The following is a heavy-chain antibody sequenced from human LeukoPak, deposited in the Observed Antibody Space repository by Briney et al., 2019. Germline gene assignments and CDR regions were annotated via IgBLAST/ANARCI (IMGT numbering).Heavy chain of an antibody. J-gene: IGHJ4*02. CDR1: GFTFSSYN. CDR2: ISRSSGTI. D-gene: IGHD5-24*01. Sequence: GGSLRLSCAASGFTFSSYNMNWVRQAPGKGLEWVSYISRSSGTIYYADSVKGRFTISRDNAKNSLYLQMNSLRAEDTAVYYCARAFRDVIFDYWGQGTLVTVSS. V-gene: IGHV3-48*04. CDR3: ARAFRDVIFDY.